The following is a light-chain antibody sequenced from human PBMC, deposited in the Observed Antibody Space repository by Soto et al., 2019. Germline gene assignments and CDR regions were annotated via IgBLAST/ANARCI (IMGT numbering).Light chain of an antibody. CDR2: DAT. V-gene: IGKV1-5*01. CDR1: QTIDSW. CDR3: QQYNRLIT. Sequence: DIHMTQSPSSVSGSVGDRVTITCRASQTIDSWVAWYQQKPGKAPKLLVYDATSLESGVSSRFSGSGYGTDFTLSINNLQPDDFATYYCQQYNRLITFGQGTRLEIK. J-gene: IGKJ5*01.